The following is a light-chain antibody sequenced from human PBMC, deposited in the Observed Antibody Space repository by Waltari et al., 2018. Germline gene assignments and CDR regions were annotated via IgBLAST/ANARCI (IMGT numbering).Light chain of an antibody. J-gene: IGLJ1*01. CDR2: DVN. CDR3: SSYTTGSTRYV. Sequence: QSALTQPASVSGPPGQSITISCPGTSSDVGAYNFFSWYQKHPGKAPKVMIYDVNNRPSGVSSRFSGSKSGNTASLTISGLQAEDEADYYCSSYTTGSTRYVFGSGTKVTVL. CDR1: SSDVGAYNF. V-gene: IGLV2-14*03.